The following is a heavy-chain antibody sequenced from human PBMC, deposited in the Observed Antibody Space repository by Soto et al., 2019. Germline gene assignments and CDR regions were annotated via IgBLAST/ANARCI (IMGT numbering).Heavy chain of an antibody. J-gene: IGHJ4*02. Sequence: GGSLRLSCAASGFTFSSYSMNWVRQAPGKGLEWVSSISSSSSYIYYADSVKGRFTISRDNAKNSLYLQMNNLRAEDTAVYYCARVVVVAATPVDYWGQGTLVTVSS. CDR1: GFTFSSYS. CDR3: ARVVVVAATPVDY. D-gene: IGHD2-15*01. CDR2: ISSSSSYI. V-gene: IGHV3-21*01.